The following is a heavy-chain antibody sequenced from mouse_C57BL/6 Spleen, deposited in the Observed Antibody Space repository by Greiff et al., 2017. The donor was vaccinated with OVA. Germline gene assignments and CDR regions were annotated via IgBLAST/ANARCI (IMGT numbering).Heavy chain of an antibody. V-gene: IGHV5-4*01. Sequence: DVKLVESGGGLVKPGGSLKLSCAASGFTFSSYAMSWVRQTPEKRLEWVATISDGGSYTYYPDNVKGRFTISRDNAKNNLYLQMSHLKSEDTAMYYCARDFPFYYGSSYGYFDYWGQGTTLTVSS. CDR3: ARDFPFYYGSSYGYFDY. CDR2: ISDGGSYT. CDR1: GFTFSSYA. D-gene: IGHD1-1*01. J-gene: IGHJ2*01.